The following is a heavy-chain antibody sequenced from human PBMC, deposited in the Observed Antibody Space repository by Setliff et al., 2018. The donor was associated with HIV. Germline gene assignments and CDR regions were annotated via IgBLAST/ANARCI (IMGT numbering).Heavy chain of an antibody. D-gene: IGHD1-7*01. V-gene: IGHV3-7*01. CDR2: VKQDGSDK. Sequence: PGGSLRLSCAASGFTFSKYWMSWVRQAPGKGLEWVANVKQDGSDKYYVDSVKGRFTIFRDNAKNSLYLQMNTLRAEDTAVYYCAREGITGTTLHPYWGQGTLVTVSS. CDR3: AREGITGTTLHPY. CDR1: GFTFSKYW. J-gene: IGHJ4*02.